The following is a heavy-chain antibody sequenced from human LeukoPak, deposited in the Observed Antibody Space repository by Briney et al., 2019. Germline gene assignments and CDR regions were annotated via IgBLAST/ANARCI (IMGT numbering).Heavy chain of an antibody. J-gene: IGHJ4*02. Sequence: EASVKVSCKASGYTFTAYYMYWMRQAPGQGLGCMGRINPNSGGTNYAQKFQGRVTMTRDTSISTAYMELSRLRSDDTAVYYCATSSEGGYSYGSDVDYWGQGTLVTVSS. CDR1: GYTFTAYY. D-gene: IGHD5-18*01. CDR2: INPNSGGT. V-gene: IGHV1-2*06. CDR3: ATSSEGGYSYGSDVDY.